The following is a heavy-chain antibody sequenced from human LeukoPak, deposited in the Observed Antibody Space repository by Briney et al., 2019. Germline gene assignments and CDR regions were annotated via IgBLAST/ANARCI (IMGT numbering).Heavy chain of an antibody. V-gene: IGHV3-48*02. Sequence: GGSLRLSCAASGFTFSNYIMNWVRQAPGKGLEWLSYISSSSSTIYYADSVKGRFTISRDNAKNSLYLQMNSLRDEDMAVYHCARDSAPSRGGSNYAPFDYWGQGTLVTVSS. D-gene: IGHD1-26*01. CDR3: ARDSAPSRGGSNYAPFDY. CDR2: ISSSSSTI. J-gene: IGHJ4*02. CDR1: GFTFSNYI.